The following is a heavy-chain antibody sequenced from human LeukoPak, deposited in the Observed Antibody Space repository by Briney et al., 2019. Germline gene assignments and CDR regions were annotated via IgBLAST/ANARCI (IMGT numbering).Heavy chain of an antibody. V-gene: IGHV4-39*07. CDR3: ARWRGYGGNPEDY. CDR2: IYYSGST. CDR1: GGSISSSSYY. J-gene: IGHJ4*02. D-gene: IGHD4-23*01. Sequence: PSETLSLTCTVSGGSISSSSYYWGWIRQPPGKGLEWIGSIYYSGSTNYNPSLKSRVTISVDKSKNQFSLKLSSVTAADTAVYYCARWRGYGGNPEDYWGQGTLVTVSS.